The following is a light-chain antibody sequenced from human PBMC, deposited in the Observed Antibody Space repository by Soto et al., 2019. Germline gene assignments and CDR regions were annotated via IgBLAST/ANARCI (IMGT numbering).Light chain of an antibody. CDR2: DVS. Sequence: DIQITQSPSTLSASVGDRVTITCLAIQSIIYWFAWYHQKPGKSPNLLIYDVSNLESGVPSRFSGSGSGTEFTLTISSLQPDDFATYYCQQYNRDPITFGQGTRLEIK. CDR1: QSIIYW. CDR3: QQYNRDPIT. V-gene: IGKV1-5*01. J-gene: IGKJ5*01.